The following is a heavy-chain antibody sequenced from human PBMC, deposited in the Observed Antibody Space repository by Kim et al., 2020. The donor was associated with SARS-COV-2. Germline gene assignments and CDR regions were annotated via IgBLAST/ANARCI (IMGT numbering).Heavy chain of an antibody. CDR3: TRGRWEVPQ. V-gene: IGHV3-49*04. CDR1: GFTIGDYA. Sequence: GGSLRLSCTPSGFTIGDYAMTWVRQAPGKGLEWVGCIRSNTYGGTTEYAAAVKRRFTISRDDSKSIAYLQMNSLKTEDTAVYYCTRGRWEVPQWGQGTLVTVSS. J-gene: IGHJ4*02. CDR2: IRSNTYGGTT. D-gene: IGHD1-26*01.